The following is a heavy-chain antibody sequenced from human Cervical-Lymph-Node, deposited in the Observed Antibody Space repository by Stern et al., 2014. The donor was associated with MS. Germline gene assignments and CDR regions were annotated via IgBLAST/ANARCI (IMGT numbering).Heavy chain of an antibody. V-gene: IGHV2-5*01. CDR3: AHIPDWGRLLRNAFYM. Sequence: QVTLKESGPTLVKPTQTLTLTCTFSGFSLSTSGAGVGWIRQPPGKALEWLALIYWNDDKRYSPSLKNRLTLIKDTSKNQVVLTMTNMDPVDTATYYCAHIPDWGRLLRNAFYMWGQGTMVTVSS. D-gene: IGHD7-27*01. CDR2: IYWNDDK. CDR1: GFSLSTSGAG. J-gene: IGHJ3*02.